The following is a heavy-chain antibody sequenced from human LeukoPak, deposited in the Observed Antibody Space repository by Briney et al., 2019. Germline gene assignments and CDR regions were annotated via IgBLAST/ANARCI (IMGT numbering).Heavy chain of an antibody. CDR1: GFTFNTYA. D-gene: IGHD1-1*01. V-gene: IGHV3-23*01. CDR2: ISGGGGST. J-gene: IGHJ6*03. CDR3: ARDPGPYGDYMDV. Sequence: PGGSLRLSCAASGFTFNTYAMNWVRQAPGKGLEWVSGISGGGGSTYYADSVKGRFTISRDNSKNTLYLQMNSLRVEDTAVYYCARDPGPYGDYMDVWGKGTTVTVSS.